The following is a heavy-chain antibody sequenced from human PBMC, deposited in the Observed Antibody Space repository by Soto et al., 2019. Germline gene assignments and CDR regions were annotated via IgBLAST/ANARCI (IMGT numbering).Heavy chain of an antibody. V-gene: IGHV4-31*03. Sequence: TLSLTCTVSGGSISSGGYYWSWIRQHPGKDLEWIGYIYYSGSTYYNPSLKSRVTISVDTSKNQFSLKLSSVTAADTAVYYCARGTGSTSDNWFDPWGQGTLVTVSS. D-gene: IGHD2-2*01. CDR3: ARGTGSTSDNWFDP. J-gene: IGHJ5*02. CDR1: GGSISSGGYY. CDR2: IYYSGST.